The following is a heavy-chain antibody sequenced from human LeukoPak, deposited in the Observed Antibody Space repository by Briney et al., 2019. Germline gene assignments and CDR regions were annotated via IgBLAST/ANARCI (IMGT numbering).Heavy chain of an antibody. V-gene: IGHV5-51*01. J-gene: IGHJ4*02. CDR2: IYPGDSDT. CDR1: GYSFTNYW. Sequence: GESLKISCKCSGYSFTNYWIAWVRQMPGKGLEWMGIIYPGDSDTRYSPSFQGQVTISADKSISTAYLQWSSLKASDTAMYYCARTTSSSSLGYYYLDYWGQGTLVTVSS. CDR3: ARTTSSSSLGYYYLDY. D-gene: IGHD6-6*01.